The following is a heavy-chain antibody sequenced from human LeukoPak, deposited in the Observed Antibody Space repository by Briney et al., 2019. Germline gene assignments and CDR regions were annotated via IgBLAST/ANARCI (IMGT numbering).Heavy chain of an antibody. CDR2: LRGDGSEK. Sequence: PGGSLRLSCAASGFTFSSSWMAWVRQAPGKGLEWVANLRGDGSEKYYVDSVKGRFTVSRDNAKNSLYLQVNSLRAEDTAVYYCARLNYDFWSGVWEGYYMDVWGKGTTVTVSS. V-gene: IGHV3-7*01. J-gene: IGHJ6*03. CDR3: ARLNYDFWSGVWEGYYMDV. D-gene: IGHD3-3*01. CDR1: GFTFSSSW.